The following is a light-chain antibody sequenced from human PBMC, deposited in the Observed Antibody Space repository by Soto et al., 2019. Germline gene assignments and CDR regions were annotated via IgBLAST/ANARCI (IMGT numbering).Light chain of an antibody. V-gene: IGKV1-5*03. CDR2: KAS. CDR3: QQYDSYSWT. CDR1: QGINRW. J-gene: IGKJ1*01. Sequence: DIQMTQSPSSVSASVGDRVTITCRASQGINRWLAWYHLKPGKAPKLLIYKASTLETGVPSRFSGSGSGTEFTLTISSLQPDDFATYYCQQYDSYSWTFGQGTKVDIK.